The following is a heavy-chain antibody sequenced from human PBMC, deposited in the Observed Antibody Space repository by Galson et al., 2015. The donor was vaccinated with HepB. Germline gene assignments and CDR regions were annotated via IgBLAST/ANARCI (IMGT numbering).Heavy chain of an antibody. V-gene: IGHV6-1*01. D-gene: IGHD6-13*01. CDR1: GDSVSSNSAA. J-gene: IGHJ4*02. Sequence: CAISGDSVSSNSAAWNWIRLSPSRGLEWLGRTYYRSKWYSDYAVSLKSRITINPDTSNNQFSLQLNSLSPEDTAMYYCARDQRGIAVGGTGFDHWGQGTLSPSPQ. CDR3: ARDQRGIAVGGTGFDH. CDR2: TYYRSKWYS.